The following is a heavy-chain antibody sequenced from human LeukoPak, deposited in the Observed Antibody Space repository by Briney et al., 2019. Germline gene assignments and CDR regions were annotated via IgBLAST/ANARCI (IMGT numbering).Heavy chain of an antibody. CDR3: ARARYGSGSYLYYYYGMDV. Sequence: PSETLSLTCTVSGGSISSSSYYWGWIRQPPGKGLEWIGSIYYSGSTYYNPSLKSRVTISVDTSKNQFSLKLSSVTAADTAVYYCARARYGSGSYLYYYYGMDVWGQGTTVTVSS. J-gene: IGHJ6*02. CDR2: IYYSGST. CDR1: GGSISSSSYY. D-gene: IGHD3-10*01. V-gene: IGHV4-39*07.